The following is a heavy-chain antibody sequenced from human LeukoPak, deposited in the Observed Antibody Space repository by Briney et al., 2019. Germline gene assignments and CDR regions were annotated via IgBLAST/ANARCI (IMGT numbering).Heavy chain of an antibody. V-gene: IGHV3-30*04. Sequence: PGGSLRLSCAASGFTFSSYAMHWVRQAPGKGLEWVAIVPYDGRSKYHADSVKGRFIISRDDSKNTLYLQMNSLRAEDTALYYCARAPAFCGGDCYPARLDSWGQGTLVTVSS. CDR2: VPYDGRSK. CDR1: GFTFSSYA. D-gene: IGHD2-21*02. J-gene: IGHJ4*02. CDR3: ARAPAFCGGDCYPARLDS.